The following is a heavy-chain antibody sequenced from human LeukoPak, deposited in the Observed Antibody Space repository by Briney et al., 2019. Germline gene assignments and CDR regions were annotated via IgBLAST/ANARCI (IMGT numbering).Heavy chain of an antibody. CDR1: GFTFSRYW. J-gene: IGHJ4*02. D-gene: IGHD4-17*01. CDR2: INEDGSGK. V-gene: IGHV3-7*03. Sequence: LTGGSLRLSCAASGFTFSRYWMTWVRQAPGKGLEWVASINEDGSGKHYVDSVKGRFTISRDNAQKSVYLEMNSLRAEDTAVYYCARAVTSTEGYWGQGTLVTVSS. CDR3: ARAVTSTEGY.